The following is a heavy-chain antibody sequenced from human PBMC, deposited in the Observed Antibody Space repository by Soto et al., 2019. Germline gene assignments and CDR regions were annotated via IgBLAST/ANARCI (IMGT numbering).Heavy chain of an antibody. J-gene: IGHJ6*02. V-gene: IGHV4-34*01. CDR2: INHSGST. CDR1: GGSFSGYY. Sequence: KTSETLSLTCAVYGGSFSGYYWSWIRQPPGKGLEWIGEINHSGSTNYNPSLKSRVTISVDTSKNQFSLKLSSVTAADTAVYYCAGRSEVVPAEYYGMDVWGQGTTVTVSS. D-gene: IGHD2-2*01. CDR3: AGRSEVVPAEYYGMDV.